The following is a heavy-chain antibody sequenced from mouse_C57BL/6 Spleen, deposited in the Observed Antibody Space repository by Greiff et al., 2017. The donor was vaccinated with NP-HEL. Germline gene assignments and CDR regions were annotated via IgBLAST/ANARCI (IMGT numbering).Heavy chain of an antibody. J-gene: IGHJ3*01. CDR1: GYSITSGYD. CDR3: ASSRWQSFFAY. Sequence: VQLQQSGPGMVKPSQSLSLTCTVTGYSITSGYDWHWIRHFPGNKLEWMGYISYSGSTNYNPSLKSRISITHDTSKNHFFLKLNSVTTEDTATYYCASSRWQSFFAYWGQGTLVTVSA. D-gene: IGHD1-3*01. V-gene: IGHV3-1*01. CDR2: ISYSGST.